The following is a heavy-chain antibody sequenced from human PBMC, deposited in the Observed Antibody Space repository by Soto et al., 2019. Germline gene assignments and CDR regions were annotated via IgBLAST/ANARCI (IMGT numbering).Heavy chain of an antibody. V-gene: IGHV1-69*13. CDR1: GGTFSSYA. Sequence: SVKVSCKASGGTFSSYAISWVRQAPGQGLEWMGGIIPIFGTANYAQKFQGRVTITADESTSTAYMELSSLRSEDTAVYYCARVDCSSTSCYTPRYYYYYGMDVWGQGTTGTVS. CDR2: IIPIFGTA. CDR3: ARVDCSSTSCYTPRYYYYYGMDV. D-gene: IGHD2-2*02. J-gene: IGHJ6*02.